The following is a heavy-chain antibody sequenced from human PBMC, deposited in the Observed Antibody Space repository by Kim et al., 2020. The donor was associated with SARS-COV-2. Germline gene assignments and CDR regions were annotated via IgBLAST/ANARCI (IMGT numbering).Heavy chain of an antibody. V-gene: IGHV3-30-3*01. CDR2: ISFDGGVK. CDR1: GFTFSSYA. Sequence: GGSLRLSCAASGFTFSSYAIHWVRQAPGKGLEWVAVISFDGGVKYYTDSVKDRFTISRDNSRNTLYLQMNSLRTEDTAVYYCARPHSSSWGGIYYYAMDVWGKGTRVTVSS. D-gene: IGHD6-13*01. CDR3: ARPHSSSWGGIYYYAMDV. J-gene: IGHJ6*04.